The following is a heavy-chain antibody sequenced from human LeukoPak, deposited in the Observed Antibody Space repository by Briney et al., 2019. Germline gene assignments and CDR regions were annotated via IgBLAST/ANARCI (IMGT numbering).Heavy chain of an antibody. CDR3: ARAPHSAEGDLDI. CDR1: GFTFSSYS. J-gene: IGHJ3*02. CDR2: ISSSSSYI. D-gene: IGHD2-21*01. Sequence: GSLRLSCAASGFTFSSYSMNWVRQAPGKGLEWVSSISSSSSYIYYADSVKGRFTISRDNAKNSLYLQMNSLRAEDTAVYYCARAPHSAEGDLDIWGQGTMVTVSS. V-gene: IGHV3-21*01.